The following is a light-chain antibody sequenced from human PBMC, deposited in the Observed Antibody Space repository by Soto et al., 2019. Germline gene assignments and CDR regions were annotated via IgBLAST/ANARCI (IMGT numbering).Light chain of an antibody. CDR3: QSYDSSLSAL. CDR1: SSNIGAGYD. Sequence: QPVLTQPPSVSGAPGQRVTISCTGSSSNIGAGYDVHWYQQLPGTAPKLLIYGNSNRPSGVPDRFSGSKSGTSGSLAITGLQAEDEADYYCQSYDSSLSALFGGGTKVTVL. J-gene: IGLJ3*02. V-gene: IGLV1-40*01. CDR2: GNS.